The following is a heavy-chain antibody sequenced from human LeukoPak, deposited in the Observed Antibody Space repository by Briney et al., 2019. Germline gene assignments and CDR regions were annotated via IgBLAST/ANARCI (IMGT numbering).Heavy chain of an antibody. CDR1: GYTFTSYG. Sequence: GGSVRVSCKASGYTFTSYGMSWVRQAPGQGLEWMGWMSAYNGNTNYAQKLQGRVTMTTDTSTSTAYMELRSLRSVDTAVYYCARTRRRVPNIAAPLWGQGTLVTVSS. J-gene: IGHJ4*02. V-gene: IGHV1-18*04. D-gene: IGHD6-13*01. CDR3: ARTRRRVPNIAAPL. CDR2: MSAYNGNT.